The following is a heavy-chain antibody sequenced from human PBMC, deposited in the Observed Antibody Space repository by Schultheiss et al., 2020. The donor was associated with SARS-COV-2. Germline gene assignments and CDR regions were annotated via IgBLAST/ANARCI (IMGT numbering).Heavy chain of an antibody. J-gene: IGHJ4*02. CDR1: GGTFSSYA. V-gene: IGHV1-69*05. CDR2: IIPIFGTA. D-gene: IGHD6-13*01. CDR3: ARGPHLYSSPTFDY. Sequence: SVKVSCKASGGTFSSYAISWVRQAPGQGLEWMGGIIPIFGTANYAQKFQGRVTITRDTSASTAYMELSSLRSEDAAVYFCARGPHLYSSPTFDYWGQGTLVTVSS.